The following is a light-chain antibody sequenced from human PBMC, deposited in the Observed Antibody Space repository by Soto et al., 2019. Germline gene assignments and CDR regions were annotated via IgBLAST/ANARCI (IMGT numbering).Light chain of an antibody. V-gene: IGKV3D-15*01. J-gene: IGKJ1*01. CDR3: QQYNHWPRT. Sequence: EIVLTQSPGTLSLSPWERATLSCRASQSVSISFLAWYQQKPGQAPRLLIYGASSRATGISSRFSGSGSGTEFTPTISSLQSEDFAVYYCQQYNHWPRTFGRGTKVDI. CDR2: GAS. CDR1: QSVSIS.